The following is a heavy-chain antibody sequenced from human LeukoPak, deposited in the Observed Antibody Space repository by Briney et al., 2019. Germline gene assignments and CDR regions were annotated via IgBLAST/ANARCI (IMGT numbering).Heavy chain of an antibody. J-gene: IGHJ4*02. CDR2: VNPNNGGT. D-gene: IGHD1-1*01. CDR3: GRDRHWNQGNFDY. CDR1: GYTLTGYY. Sequence: ASVKVSCKAFGYTLTGYYIHWVRQAPGQGLEWMGWVNPNNGGTNSAQKFQGRLTMTRDTSTGTAYMELNRLTYDDTAVYYCGRDRHWNQGNFDYWGQGTLVTVSS. V-gene: IGHV1-2*02.